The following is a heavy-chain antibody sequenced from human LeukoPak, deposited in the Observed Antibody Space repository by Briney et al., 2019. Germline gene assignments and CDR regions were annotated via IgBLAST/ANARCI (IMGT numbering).Heavy chain of an antibody. CDR2: IYSGGNT. CDR1: GFTVSNNY. CDR3: ARDRDYGGKLGY. Sequence: GGSLRLSCAASGFTVSNNYMNWVRQAPGKGLEWVSVIYSGGNTYYADSVKGRFTISRDNSKNTLHLQKNSLRVEDTAVYYCARDRDYGGKLGYWGQGTLVTVSS. V-gene: IGHV3-66*02. J-gene: IGHJ4*02. D-gene: IGHD4-23*01.